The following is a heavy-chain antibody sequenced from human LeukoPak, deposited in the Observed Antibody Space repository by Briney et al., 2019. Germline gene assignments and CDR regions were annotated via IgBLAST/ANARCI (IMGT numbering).Heavy chain of an antibody. CDR1: GYTFTSYD. CDR2: MNPNNGNT. Sequence: ASVKVSCKASGYTFTSYDINWVRQATGQGLEWMGWMNPNNGNTDYAQKFQGRVTLTRNTSISTAYMELSSLRSEDTAVYYCTRVGDSGGYWGQGTLVTVSS. CDR3: TRVGDSGGY. V-gene: IGHV1-8*01. D-gene: IGHD3-3*01. J-gene: IGHJ4*02.